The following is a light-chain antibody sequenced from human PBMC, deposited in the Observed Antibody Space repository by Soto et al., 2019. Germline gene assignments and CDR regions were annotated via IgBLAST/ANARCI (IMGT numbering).Light chain of an antibody. Sequence: DIQMTQSPSSLSASVGDRVTITCRASQTISTWLAWYQQKPGKAPNLLIYKASSLESGVPSRFSGNGSGTDFALTINNLQPEDCATYYCQQYNSYWTFGLGTKVDIK. CDR2: KAS. CDR3: QQYNSYWT. CDR1: QTISTW. J-gene: IGKJ1*01. V-gene: IGKV1-5*03.